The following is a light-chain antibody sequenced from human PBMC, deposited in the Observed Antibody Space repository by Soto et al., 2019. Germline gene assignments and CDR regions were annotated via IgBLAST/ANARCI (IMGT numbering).Light chain of an antibody. CDR2: GAS. CDR1: QSVSSN. Sequence: EIVMTQSPATLSVSPGDRATLSCRASQSVSSNLAWYQQKPGQAPRLLIYGASTRATGIPARFSGSGSGTELTLTISSLQSEDFAVYYCQQYNSWPPGTFGQGTKLEIK. CDR3: QQYNSWPPGT. V-gene: IGKV3-15*01. J-gene: IGKJ2*01.